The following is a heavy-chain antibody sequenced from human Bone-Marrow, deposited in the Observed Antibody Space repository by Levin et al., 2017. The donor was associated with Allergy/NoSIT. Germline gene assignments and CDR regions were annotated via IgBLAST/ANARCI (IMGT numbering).Heavy chain of an antibody. Sequence: GESLKISCKASGYTFTSYYMHWVRQAPGQGLEWMGIINPSGGSTSYAQKFQGRVTMTRDTSTSTVYMELSSLRSEDTAVYYCARGRGYYDFWSGYPPPLDPWGQGTLVTVSS. D-gene: IGHD3-3*01. CDR1: GYTFTSYY. V-gene: IGHV1-46*01. CDR2: INPSGGST. J-gene: IGHJ5*02. CDR3: ARGRGYYDFWSGYPPPLDP.